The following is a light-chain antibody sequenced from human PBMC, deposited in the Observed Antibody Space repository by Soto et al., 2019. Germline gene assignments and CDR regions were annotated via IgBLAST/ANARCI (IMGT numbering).Light chain of an antibody. Sequence: SALTQPASVSGSPGQSITISCTGTSSDVGSYKFVSWYQQHPVKAPKLMIYEGNKRPSGVSNRFSGSKSGNTASLTISGLQAEDEADYYCCSYAGSSTLVFGGGTKLTVL. J-gene: IGLJ2*01. V-gene: IGLV2-23*01. CDR3: CSYAGSSTLV. CDR2: EGN. CDR1: SSDVGSYKF.